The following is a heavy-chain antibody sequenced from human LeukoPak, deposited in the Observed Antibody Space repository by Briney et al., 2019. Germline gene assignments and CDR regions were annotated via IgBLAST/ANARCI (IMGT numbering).Heavy chain of an antibody. CDR2: ISSSSSYI. CDR1: GFTFSSYS. Sequence: GGSLRLSCAASGFTFSSYSMNWVRQAPGKGLEWVSSISSSSSYIYYADSVKGRFTISRDNAKNSLYLQMNSLRAEDTAVYYCARDSHYEYYYYYMDVWGKGTTVTISS. J-gene: IGHJ6*03. D-gene: IGHD4-11*01. CDR3: ARDSHYEYYYYYMDV. V-gene: IGHV3-21*01.